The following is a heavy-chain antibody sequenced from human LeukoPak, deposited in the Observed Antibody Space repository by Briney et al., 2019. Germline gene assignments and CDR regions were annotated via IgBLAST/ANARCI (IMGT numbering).Heavy chain of an antibody. J-gene: IGHJ4*02. CDR3: ARGLNRFSSSWYRLAY. Sequence: GGSLRLSCAASGFTFSSYSMNWVRQAPGKGLEWVSKITSSSSTAFYADSVKGRFTISRDNAKNSLYLQMNSLRAEDTAVYYCARGLNRFSSSWYRLAYWGQGTLVTVSS. CDR2: ITSSSSTA. CDR1: GFTFSSYS. D-gene: IGHD6-13*01. V-gene: IGHV3-48*01.